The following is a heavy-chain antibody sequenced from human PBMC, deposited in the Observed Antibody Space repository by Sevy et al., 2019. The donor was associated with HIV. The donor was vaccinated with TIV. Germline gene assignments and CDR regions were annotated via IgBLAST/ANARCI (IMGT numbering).Heavy chain of an antibody. Sequence: ASVKVSCKVSGYTLTKLSMHWVRQAPGKGLEWMGSFDPEDGETLYAQSLQGRITMTEDTSTDTAYMELNSLRSEDTAVYYCATTKDYYESSGCPFDYWGLGTLVTVSS. CDR2: FDPEDGET. CDR1: GYTLTKLS. V-gene: IGHV1-24*01. CDR3: ATTKDYYESSGCPFDY. D-gene: IGHD3-22*01. J-gene: IGHJ4*02.